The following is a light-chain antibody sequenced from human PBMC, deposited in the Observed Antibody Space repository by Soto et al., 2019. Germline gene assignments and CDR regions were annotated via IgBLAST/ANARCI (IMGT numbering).Light chain of an antibody. CDR3: CSYAGSNNLGV. J-gene: IGLJ1*01. Sequence: QSVLTXPPSASGSPGQSVTISCTGTSSDVGGYNYVSWYQQHPGKAPKLMIYEVSKRPSGVPDRFSGSKSGNTASLTVSGLQAEDEADYYCCSYAGSNNLGVFGTGTKVTVL. CDR2: EVS. CDR1: SSDVGGYNY. V-gene: IGLV2-8*01.